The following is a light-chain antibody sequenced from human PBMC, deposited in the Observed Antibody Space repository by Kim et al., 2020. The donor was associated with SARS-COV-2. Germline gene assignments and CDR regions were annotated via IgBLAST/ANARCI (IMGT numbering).Light chain of an antibody. CDR3: RKYNSAPWT. Sequence: EAVGDRVTTTGRASQGISNYLAWYQQKPGKVPTLLIYNALALQSGVPSRCSGSGSGTDFTLTISSLQPEDVATYYCRKYNSAPWTFGQGTKVDIK. CDR1: QGISNY. CDR2: NAL. V-gene: IGKV1-27*01. J-gene: IGKJ1*01.